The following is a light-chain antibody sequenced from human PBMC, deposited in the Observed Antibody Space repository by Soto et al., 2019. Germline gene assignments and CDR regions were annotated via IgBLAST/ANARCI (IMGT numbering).Light chain of an antibody. Sequence: QPVLTQPPSVSGAPGQRVTISCTGSSSNIGAGYDVHWYQQLPGTAPKLLIYGNSNRPSGVPDRFSGSKSGTSASLAITGLQAEDEADYYCQSSDSSLSVVFGTGTKLTVL. CDR3: QSSDSSLSVV. CDR2: GNS. J-gene: IGLJ1*01. CDR1: SSNIGAGYD. V-gene: IGLV1-40*01.